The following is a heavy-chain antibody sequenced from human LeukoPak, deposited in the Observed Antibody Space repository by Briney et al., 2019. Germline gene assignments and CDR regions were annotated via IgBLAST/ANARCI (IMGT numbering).Heavy chain of an antibody. CDR2: ISYDGSNK. CDR3: ARDLSSSSWYRYGY. V-gene: IGHV3-30-3*01. Sequence: PGRSLRLSCAASGFTFSSYAMHWVRQAPGKGLEGVAVISYDGSNKYYADSVKGRFTISRDNSKNTLYLQMNSLRAEDTAVYYCARDLSSSSWYRYGYWGQGTLVTVSS. D-gene: IGHD6-13*01. CDR1: GFTFSSYA. J-gene: IGHJ4*02.